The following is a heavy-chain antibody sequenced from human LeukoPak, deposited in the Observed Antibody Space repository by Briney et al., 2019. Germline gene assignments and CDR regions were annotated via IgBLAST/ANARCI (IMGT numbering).Heavy chain of an antibody. CDR3: ARDPGCSGGSCLYYYYYMDV. Sequence: ASVKVSCKASGYTFTGCYMHWVRQAPGQGLEWMGWINPNSGGTNYAQKFQGRVTMTRDTSISTAYMELSRLRSDDTAVYYCARDPGCSGGSCLYYYYYMDVWGKGTTVTISS. CDR2: INPNSGGT. D-gene: IGHD2-15*01. CDR1: GYTFTGCY. J-gene: IGHJ6*03. V-gene: IGHV1-2*02.